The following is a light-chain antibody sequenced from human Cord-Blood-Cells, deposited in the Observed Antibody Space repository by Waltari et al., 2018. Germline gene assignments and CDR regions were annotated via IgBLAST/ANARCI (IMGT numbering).Light chain of an antibody. J-gene: IGKJ2*01. CDR2: GAS. V-gene: IGKV3-20*01. Sequence: IALTQSPGTLSLSPGQIATLSCMASQSVSSSYLAWYQQKPGQAPRLLIYGASSSATGIPDRFSGSGSGTDFTLTISRLEPEDFAVYYCQQYGSSMYTFGQGTKLEIK. CDR1: QSVSSSY. CDR3: QQYGSSMYT.